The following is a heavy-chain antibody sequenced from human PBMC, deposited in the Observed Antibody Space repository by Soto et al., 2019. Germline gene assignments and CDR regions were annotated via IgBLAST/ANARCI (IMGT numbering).Heavy chain of an antibody. V-gene: IGHV4-34*01. Sequence: LSLTCAVYRGSFSAYYWSWIRERPGKGLEWMGEINHSGSTNYYPSRKRRVTIAVDTTKSQFSLELSSVTAAAMPVYYCARGEWCGTTIGMDVWHQGTTVAVSS. D-gene: IGHD1-1*01. CDR2: INHSGST. CDR3: ARGEWCGTTIGMDV. J-gene: IGHJ6*02. CDR1: RGSFSAYY.